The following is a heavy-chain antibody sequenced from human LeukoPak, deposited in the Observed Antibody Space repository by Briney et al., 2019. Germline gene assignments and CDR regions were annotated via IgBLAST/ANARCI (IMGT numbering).Heavy chain of an antibody. CDR3: ARPAAANWYFDL. J-gene: IGHJ2*01. CDR1: GFTFSSYW. V-gene: IGHV3-74*01. D-gene: IGHD6-13*01. CDR2: INSDGSMI. Sequence: GGSLRLSCAASGFTFSSYWMHWVRQAPGKGLVWVSRINSDGSMITYADSVKGRFTISRDNAKNTMYLQMNSLRAEDTAVYYCARPAAANWYFDLWGRGTLVTVSS.